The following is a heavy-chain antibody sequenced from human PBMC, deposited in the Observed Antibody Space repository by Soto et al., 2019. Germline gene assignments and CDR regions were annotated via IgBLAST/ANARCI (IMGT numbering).Heavy chain of an antibody. D-gene: IGHD1-20*01. J-gene: IGHJ4*02. CDR3: ARAGITGTSDY. V-gene: IGHV1-18*01. CDR1: GYRFTSYG. Sequence: GVSAKLCCEASGYRFTSYGISWARQAPGQGLEWMGWISAYNGNTNYAQKLQGRVTMTTDTSTSTAYMELRSLRSDDTAVYYCARAGITGTSDYWGQGTLVTVSS. CDR2: ISAYNGNT.